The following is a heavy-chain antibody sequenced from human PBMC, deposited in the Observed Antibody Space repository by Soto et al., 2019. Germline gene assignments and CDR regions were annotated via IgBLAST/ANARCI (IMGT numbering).Heavy chain of an antibody. J-gene: IGHJ4*02. Sequence: ASVKVSCKTSGYTFYSYDITWVRQAPGQGLEWMGTTSVYNGDSNVAQNLQGRVTMTIDKSTATAYMDLKNLTSDDTAVYYCARARDTATTERDLGYWGQGTLVTVSS. CDR3: ARARDTATTERDLGY. D-gene: IGHD7-27*01. CDR2: TSVYNGDS. V-gene: IGHV1-18*01. CDR1: GYTFYSYD.